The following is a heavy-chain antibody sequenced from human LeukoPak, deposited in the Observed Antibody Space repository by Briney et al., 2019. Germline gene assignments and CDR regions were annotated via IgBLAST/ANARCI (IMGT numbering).Heavy chain of an antibody. D-gene: IGHD6-19*01. J-gene: IGHJ4*02. CDR3: AKDLIAVAGTFDY. CDR2: IGDSGEST. CDR1: GFSFSSYA. Sequence: PGGSLRLSCAASGFSFSSYAMSWVRQAPGKGLEWVSGIGDSGESTYYADFVKGRFTISRDNSKNALYLQMNSLRAEDTAIYYCAKDLIAVAGTFDYWGQGTLVTVSS. V-gene: IGHV3-23*01.